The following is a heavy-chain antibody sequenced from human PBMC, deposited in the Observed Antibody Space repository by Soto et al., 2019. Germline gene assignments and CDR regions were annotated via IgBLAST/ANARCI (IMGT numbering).Heavy chain of an antibody. Sequence: SETLSLTCTVSNGSITNFHWSWIRQPPGKGLEWIGYIYFSGSTNYNPSLKSRVTMSIDTSKNEFSLKLISVTAADTAAYYCAAYDSEGYFDYWGQGALVTVYS. CDR3: AAYDSEGYFDY. D-gene: IGHD3-9*01. CDR2: IYFSGST. V-gene: IGHV4-59*01. CDR1: NGSITNFH. J-gene: IGHJ4*02.